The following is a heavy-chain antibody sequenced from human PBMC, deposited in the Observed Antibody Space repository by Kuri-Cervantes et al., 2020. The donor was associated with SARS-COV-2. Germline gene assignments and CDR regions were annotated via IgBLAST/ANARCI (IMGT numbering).Heavy chain of an antibody. D-gene: IGHD2-2*01. CDR2: IKQDGSEK. J-gene: IGHJ6*02. CDR1: GFTFSSYW. Sequence: GGSLRLSCAASGFTFSSYWMSWVRQAPGKGLEWVANIKQDGSEKYYVDSVKGRFTISRDNAKNSLYLQMNGLRAEDTAVYYCARAPIYCSSTSCYGAYGMDVWDQGTTVTVSS. CDR3: ARAPIYCSSTSCYGAYGMDV. V-gene: IGHV3-7*05.